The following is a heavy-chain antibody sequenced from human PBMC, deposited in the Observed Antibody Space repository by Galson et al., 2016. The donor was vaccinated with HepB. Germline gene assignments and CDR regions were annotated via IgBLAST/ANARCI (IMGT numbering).Heavy chain of an antibody. J-gene: IGHJ4*02. CDR1: GFTVSTYG. CDR2: ISYDGSNK. D-gene: IGHD2-2*01. CDR3: TRGGCSSTSCYGGVGMDF. V-gene: IGHV3-30*03. Sequence: SLRLSCAASGFTVSTYGLHWVRQAPGKGLEWVALISYDGSNKHYADSVKGRFTIAKDNSKNTLYLQLDSLRTEDTAMYYCTRGGCSSTSCYGGVGMDFWGQGTLVTVSS.